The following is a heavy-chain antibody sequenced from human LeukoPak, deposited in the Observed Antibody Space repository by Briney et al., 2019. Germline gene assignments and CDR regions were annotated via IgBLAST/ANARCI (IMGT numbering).Heavy chain of an antibody. D-gene: IGHD1-26*01. J-gene: IGHJ4*02. CDR2: IIPIFGTA. CDR3: ARGGDSGSYSSYYFDY. V-gene: IGHV1-69*05. CDR1: GGTFSSYA. Sequence: GSSVKVSCKASGGTFSSYAISWVRQAPGQGLEWMGGIIPIFGTANYAQKFQGRVTITTDESTSTAYMELSSLRSEDTAVYYCARGGDSGSYSSYYFDYWGQGTLVTVSS.